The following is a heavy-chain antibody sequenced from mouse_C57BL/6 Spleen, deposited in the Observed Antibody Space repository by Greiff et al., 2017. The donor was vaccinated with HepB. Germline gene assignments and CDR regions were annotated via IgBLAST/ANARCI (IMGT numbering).Heavy chain of an antibody. V-gene: IGHV1-7*01. Sequence: QVQLQQSGAELAIPGSSVKLSCQASGYTFPSYWMHWVKQRPGQGLEWIGYINPSSGYTKYNQKFKDKATLTADKYSRTAYMQLSSLTYEDSAVFYCARGVSDISTLYFDVGVPGTTATVTS. CDR2: INPSSGYT. CDR1: GYTFPSYW. D-gene: IGHD1-2*01. J-gene: IGHJ1*01. CDR3: ARGVSDISTLYFDV.